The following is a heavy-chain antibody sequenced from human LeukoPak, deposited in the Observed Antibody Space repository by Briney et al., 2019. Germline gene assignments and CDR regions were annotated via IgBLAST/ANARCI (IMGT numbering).Heavy chain of an antibody. Sequence: KTSETLSLTCTVSGGSISTYYWNWIRQPPGKGLEWIGYIYHSGSTNYNPSLQSRVTISVDTSKNQFSLNLNSVTAADTAVYYCARGGAAHLHFQNWGQGTLVTVSS. J-gene: IGHJ1*01. D-gene: IGHD6-6*01. CDR1: GGSISTYY. CDR3: ARGGAAHLHFQN. CDR2: IYHSGST. V-gene: IGHV4-59*01.